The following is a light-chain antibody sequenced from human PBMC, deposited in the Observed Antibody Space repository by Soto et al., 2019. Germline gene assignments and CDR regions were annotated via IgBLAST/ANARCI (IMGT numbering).Light chain of an antibody. CDR2: ATS. Sequence: DIQMTQSPSSLSASVGDKVTITCRASQNVASYLNWYQQKLGTAPKVLIYATSTLKTGVQSRFSGSGSGTEFILTITSLQPEDFATYYCQQTYNTPLTFGGGTKVEIK. CDR1: QNVASY. CDR3: QQTYNTPLT. J-gene: IGKJ4*01. V-gene: IGKV1-39*01.